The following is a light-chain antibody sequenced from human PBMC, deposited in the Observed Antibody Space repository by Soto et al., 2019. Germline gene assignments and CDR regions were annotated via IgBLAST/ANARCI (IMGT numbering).Light chain of an antibody. Sequence: DIQVTQSPSSLSSSVGDRFTISCRASQYIAGFLAWYQHKPGRAPELLIRTASSLQSGVPSRFSGSGSGTDFTLTINSLQPEDSATYYCQQAYSFPITFGQGTRLEI. J-gene: IGKJ5*01. V-gene: IGKV1D-12*01. CDR2: TAS. CDR3: QQAYSFPIT. CDR1: QYIAGF.